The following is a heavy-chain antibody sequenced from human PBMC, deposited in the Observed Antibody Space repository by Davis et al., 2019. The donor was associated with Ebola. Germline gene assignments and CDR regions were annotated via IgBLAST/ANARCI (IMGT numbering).Heavy chain of an antibody. CDR1: GGTFSSYA. V-gene: IGHV1-69*13. CDR3: ARASGSYYSLGWEWDYYYYGMDV. J-gene: IGHJ6*04. D-gene: IGHD3-10*01. Sequence: AASVKVFCKASGGTFSSYAISWVRQAPGQGLEWMGGIIPIFGTANYAQKFQGRVTITADESTSTAYMELSSLRSEDTAVYYCARASGSYYSLGWEWDYYYYGMDVWGKGTTVTVSS. CDR2: IIPIFGTA.